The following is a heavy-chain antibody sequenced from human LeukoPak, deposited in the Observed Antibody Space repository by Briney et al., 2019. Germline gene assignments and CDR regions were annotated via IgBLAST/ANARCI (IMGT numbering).Heavy chain of an antibody. CDR2: ISGSGGST. CDR1: GFTFSSYA. Sequence: GSLRLSCAASGFTFSSYAMSWVRQAPGKGLEWVSAISGSGGSTYYADSVKGRFTISRDNSKNTLYLQMNSLRAEDTAVYYCASSPIVVVPAALRYYYYGMDVWGQGTTVTVSS. CDR3: ASSPIVVVPAALRYYYYGMDV. J-gene: IGHJ6*02. D-gene: IGHD2-2*01. V-gene: IGHV3-23*01.